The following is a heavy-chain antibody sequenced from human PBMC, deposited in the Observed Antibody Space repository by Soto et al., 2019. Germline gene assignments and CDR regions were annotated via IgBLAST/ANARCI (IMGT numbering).Heavy chain of an antibody. CDR2: LSSESSFI. CDR3: ARVRSGTYNAFDL. CDR1: GFTFSNFY. D-gene: IGHD1-26*01. J-gene: IGHJ3*01. V-gene: IGHV3-11*06. Sequence: VHLVESGGGLVRPGGSLRLSCAASGFTFSNFYMNWVRQAPGKGLEWVAFLSSESSFISYADSVKGRFTISRDNAKKSLFLQMGSLRAEDTAVYYCARVRSGTYNAFDLWGQGTVVTVSS.